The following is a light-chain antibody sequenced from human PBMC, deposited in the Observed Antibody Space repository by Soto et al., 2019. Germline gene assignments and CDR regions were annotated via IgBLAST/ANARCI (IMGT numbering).Light chain of an antibody. CDR3: QQYGSPLRGQLT. V-gene: IGKV3-20*01. CDR2: GAS. Sequence: EIVLTQSPGTLSLSPGERATLSCRASQSVSSSYLAWYQQKPGQAPRLLIYGASSRATGIPDRFSGSGSGTDFTLTISRLEPEDFAVYYCQQYGSPLRGQLTFGQGTKVDIK. J-gene: IGKJ1*01. CDR1: QSVSSSY.